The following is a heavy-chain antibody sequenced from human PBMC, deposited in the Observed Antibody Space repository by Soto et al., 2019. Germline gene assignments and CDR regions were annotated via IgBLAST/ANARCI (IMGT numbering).Heavy chain of an antibody. V-gene: IGHV3-7*03. CDR1: GFTFSNFW. J-gene: IGHJ4*02. CDR3: ARGDYYDRRFDS. D-gene: IGHD3-22*01. Sequence: PGGSLRLSCAGSGFTFSNFWMHWVRQAPGKGLVWVADIKEDGSEKYYVDPLKGRFTISRDNAKNSLYLQMNSLRAEDTAVYYCARGDYYDRRFDSWGQGTLVTVSS. CDR2: IKEDGSEK.